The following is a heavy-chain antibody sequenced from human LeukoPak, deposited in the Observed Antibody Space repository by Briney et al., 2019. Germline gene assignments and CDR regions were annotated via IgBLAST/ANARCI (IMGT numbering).Heavy chain of an antibody. CDR3: ARDDVDTAMVAVRGVY. CDR2: IIPIFGTA. J-gene: IGHJ4*02. V-gene: IGHV1-69*05. D-gene: IGHD5-18*01. Sequence: SVKVSCKASGGAFSSYSISLVRQAPGQGLDWMGGIIPIFGTANCAQKFQGRVTITTDESTSTAYMELSSLRSEDTAVYYCARDDVDTAMVAVRGVYWGQGTLVTVSS. CDR1: GGAFSSYS.